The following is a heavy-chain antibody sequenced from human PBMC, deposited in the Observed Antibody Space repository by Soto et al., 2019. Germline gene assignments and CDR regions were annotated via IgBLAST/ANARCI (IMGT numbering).Heavy chain of an antibody. CDR1: GDSIRSYY. V-gene: IGHV4-4*07. Sequence: SETLSLTCNVSGDSIRSYYWSWIRQPAGKALEWIGRIYTSGTTNYNPSLKSRATMLIDTSKNQFSLILSSVTAADTAVYYCAREGASGFGMDVWGQGTTVTVSS. J-gene: IGHJ6*02. CDR2: IYTSGTT. D-gene: IGHD1-26*01. CDR3: AREGASGFGMDV.